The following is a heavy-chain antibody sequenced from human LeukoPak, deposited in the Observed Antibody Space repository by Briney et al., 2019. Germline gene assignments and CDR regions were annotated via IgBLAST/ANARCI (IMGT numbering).Heavy chain of an antibody. D-gene: IGHD5-18*01. J-gene: IGHJ3*02. CDR3: ARDKPGYSYGSYAFDI. CDR1: GGSISSYY. V-gene: IGHV4-59*01. Sequence: PSETLSLTCTVSGGSISSYYWSWIRQPPGKGLERIGYIYYSGSTNYNPSLKSRVTISVDTSKTQFSLKLSSVTAADTAVYYCARDKPGYSYGSYAFDIWGQGTMVTVSS. CDR2: IYYSGST.